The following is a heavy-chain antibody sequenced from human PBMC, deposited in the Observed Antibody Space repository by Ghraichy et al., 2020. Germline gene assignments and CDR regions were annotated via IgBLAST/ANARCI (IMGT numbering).Heavy chain of an antibody. D-gene: IGHD6-19*01. CDR1: GFTFSSYG. V-gene: IGHV3-33*01. J-gene: IGHJ6*02. CDR2: IWYDGSNK. CDR3: ARDFIAVAGDYYYYYGMDV. Sequence: GGSLNISCAASGFTFSSYGMHWVRQAPGKGLEWVAVIWYDGSNKYYADSVKGRFTISRDNSKNTLYLQMNSLRAEDTAVYYCARDFIAVAGDYYYYYGMDVWGQGTTVTVSS.